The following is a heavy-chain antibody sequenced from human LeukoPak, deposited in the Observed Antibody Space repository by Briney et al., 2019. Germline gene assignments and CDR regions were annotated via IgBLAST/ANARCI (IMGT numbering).Heavy chain of an antibody. CDR2: INPNRGGT. CDR3: ARGVGIAVAGTAASF. J-gene: IGHJ4*02. D-gene: IGHD6-19*01. V-gene: IGHV1-2*02. CDR1: GYTFTGYY. Sequence: ASLKVSCKASGYTFTGYYMHWVRQAPGQGLEWMGWINPNRGGTNYAQKFQGRVTMTRDTSISTAYMELRRLRSDDTAVYYCARGVGIAVAGTAASFWGQGTLVTVSS.